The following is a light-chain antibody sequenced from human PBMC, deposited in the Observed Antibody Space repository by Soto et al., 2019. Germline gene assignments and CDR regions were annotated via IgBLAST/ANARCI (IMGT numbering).Light chain of an antibody. CDR2: DVS. CDR1: SSDVGGYNY. Sequence: HSVLPQPASLSGSPGQSITISCTGTSSDVGGYNYVSWYQQHPGKAPKFMIYDVSNRPSGVSNRFSGSKSGNTASLTISGLQAEDEADYYCCSYTTSNTRQIVFGTGTKVTVL. V-gene: IGLV2-14*01. J-gene: IGLJ1*01. CDR3: CSYTTSNTRQIV.